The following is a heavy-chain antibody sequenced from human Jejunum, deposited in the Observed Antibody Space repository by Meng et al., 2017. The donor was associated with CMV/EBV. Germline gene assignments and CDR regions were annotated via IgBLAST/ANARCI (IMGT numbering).Heavy chain of an antibody. CDR1: GFTFSDYA. J-gene: IGHJ4*02. CDR3: AKGNPVVFVHLDY. V-gene: IGHV3-23*01. CDR2: ITGSGGGI. Sequence: EVLVLESGGGLVQPGGSLRVSCVSSGFTFSDYAMSWVRQPPGKGLEWVSGITGSGGGIHYAASVKGRFTISRDNSRDTLYLQMNSLRADDTAVYFCAKGNPVVFVHLDYWGQGKLVTVSS. D-gene: IGHD2-21*01.